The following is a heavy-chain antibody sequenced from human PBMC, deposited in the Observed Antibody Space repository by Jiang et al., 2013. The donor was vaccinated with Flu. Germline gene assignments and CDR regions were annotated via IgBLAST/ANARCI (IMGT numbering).Heavy chain of an antibody. V-gene: IGHV4-39*01. CDR1: GGSISSSGYY. Sequence: GPGLVKPSETLSLTCSVSGGSISSSGYYWGWIRQPPGKGLEWIGSIYYGGSTYQNPSLKSRVTISVDTSKNQFSLKLTSVTAADTAIYYCARLGHQIQLWLGWFDSWGQGTLATVSS. J-gene: IGHJ5*01. CDR3: ARLGHQIQLWLGWFDS. D-gene: IGHD5-18*01. CDR2: IYYGGST.